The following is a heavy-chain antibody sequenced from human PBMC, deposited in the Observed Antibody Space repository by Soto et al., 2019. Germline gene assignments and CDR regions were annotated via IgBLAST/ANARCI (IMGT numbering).Heavy chain of an antibody. D-gene: IGHD4-4*01. CDR2: IYHSGST. CDR1: SGSIRSSNW. J-gene: IGHJ3*02. CDR3: ARDSDYRAFDI. V-gene: IGHV4-4*02. Sequence: QVQLQESGPGLVKPSGTLSLTCAVSSGSIRSSNWWSWVRQPPGKGLEWIGEIYHSGSTNYTPSLKRRVTRSVDKCKNQFSLKLSSVTAADTAVYYFARDSDYRAFDIWGQGTMVTVSS.